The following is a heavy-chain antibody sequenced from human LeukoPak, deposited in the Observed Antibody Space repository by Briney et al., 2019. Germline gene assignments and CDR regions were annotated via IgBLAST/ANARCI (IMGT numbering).Heavy chain of an antibody. CDR1: GFTFSSYW. D-gene: IGHD3-22*01. CDR3: ARDRGYYDSSGYYVNWFDP. V-gene: IGHV3-74*01. Sequence: GGSLRLSCAASGFTFSSYWKHWVRQAPGKGVVWVSGINSDGRSTIYADSVKGRFTISRDNAKNTLYLQMNSLRAEDTAVYYCARDRGYYDSSGYYVNWFDPWGQGTLVTVSS. J-gene: IGHJ5*02. CDR2: INSDGRST.